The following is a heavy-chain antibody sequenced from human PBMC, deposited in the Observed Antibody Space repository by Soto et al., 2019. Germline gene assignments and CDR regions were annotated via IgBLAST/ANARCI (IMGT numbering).Heavy chain of an antibody. V-gene: IGHV4-59*01. CDR2: IYYSGST. J-gene: IGHJ4*02. CDR3: ARGFDY. Sequence: PSETLSLTCTVSGGSISSYYWSWIRQPPGKGLEWIGYIYYSGSTNYNPSLKSRVTISVDTSKNQFSLKLSSVTAADTAVYYCARGFDYWGQGPLVTVSS. CDR1: GGSISSYY.